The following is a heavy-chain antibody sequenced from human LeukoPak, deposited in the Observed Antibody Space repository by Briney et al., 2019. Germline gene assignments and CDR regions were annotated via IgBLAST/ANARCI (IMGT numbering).Heavy chain of an antibody. CDR1: GGSISSGGYY. J-gene: IGHJ3*02. CDR2: IYYSGST. CDR3: ARALGKVVVITTASHAFDI. D-gene: IGHD3-22*01. Sequence: TLSLTCTVSGGSISSGGYYWSWIRQHPGKGLEWIGNIYYSGSTYYNPSLKSRVTISVDTSKNQFSLKLSSVTAADTAVYYCARALGKVVVITTASHAFDISGQGTMVTVSS. V-gene: IGHV4-31*03.